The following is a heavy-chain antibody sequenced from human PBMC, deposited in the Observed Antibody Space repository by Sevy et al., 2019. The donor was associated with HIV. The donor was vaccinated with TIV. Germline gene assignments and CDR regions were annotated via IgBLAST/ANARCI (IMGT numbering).Heavy chain of an antibody. CDR1: EFSFSSYS. CDR2: ISSSSSTM. D-gene: IGHD5-18*01. Sequence: GGSLRLSCAASEFSFSSYSMNWVRQAPGQGLEWVSYISSSSSTMDYEDSVKGRFTISRDNAKNSLYLQMNTLRAEDTAVYYCARTKSNTAMVSSDYWGQGTLVTVSS. V-gene: IGHV3-48*01. J-gene: IGHJ4*02. CDR3: ARTKSNTAMVSSDY.